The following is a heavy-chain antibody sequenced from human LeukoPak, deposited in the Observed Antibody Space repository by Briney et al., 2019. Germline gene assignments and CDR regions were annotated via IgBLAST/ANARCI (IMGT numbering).Heavy chain of an antibody. CDR1: GFTFSSYG. V-gene: IGHV3-23*01. D-gene: IGHD2-15*01. CDR3: AKDKRYCSGGSCYSDFDY. CDR2: ISGSGGNT. J-gene: IGHJ4*02. Sequence: PGGSLRLSCAASGFTFSSYGMSWVRQAPGKGLEWVSAISGSGGNTYYADSVKGRFTISRDNSKKTLYLQMNSLRAEDTAVYYCAKDKRYCSGGSCYSDFDYWGQGTLVTVSS.